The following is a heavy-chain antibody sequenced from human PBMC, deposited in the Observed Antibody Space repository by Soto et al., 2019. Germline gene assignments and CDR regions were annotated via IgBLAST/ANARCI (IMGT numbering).Heavy chain of an antibody. J-gene: IGHJ4*02. CDR3: AKGRTNCSGGRCYSTSGLDY. CDR1: GFTFSSYG. Sequence: GGSLRLSCAASGFTFSSYGMHWVRQAPGKGLEWVAVISYDGSNKYYADSVKGRFTISRDNSKNTLYLQMNSLRAEDTAVYYRAKGRTNCSGGRCYSTSGLDYWGQGTLVTVSS. D-gene: IGHD2-15*01. CDR2: ISYDGSNK. V-gene: IGHV3-30*18.